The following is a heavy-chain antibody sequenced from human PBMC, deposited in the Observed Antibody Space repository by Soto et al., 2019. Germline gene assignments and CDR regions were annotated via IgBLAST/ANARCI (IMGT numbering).Heavy chain of an antibody. CDR3: ARDAGLGVMGAFDI. D-gene: IGHD3-16*01. CDR2: INPSSGST. V-gene: IGHV1-46*01. J-gene: IGHJ3*02. Sequence: ASVKVSCKASGYTFTSYYMHWVRQAPGQGLEWMGIINPSSGSTSYAQKFQGWVTMTRDTSISTAYMELSRLRSDDTAVYYCARDAGLGVMGAFDIWGQGTMVTVSS. CDR1: GYTFTSYY.